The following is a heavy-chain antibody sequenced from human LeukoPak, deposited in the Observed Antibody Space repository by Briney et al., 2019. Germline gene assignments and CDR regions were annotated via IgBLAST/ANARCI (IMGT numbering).Heavy chain of an antibody. CDR2: INHSGST. CDR1: GGSFSGYY. D-gene: IGHD3-16*01. J-gene: IGHJ4*02. CDR3: ASSHMIR. Sequence: SETLSLTCAVYGGSFSGYYWSWIRQPPGKGLEWIGEINHSGSTNYNPSLKSRVTISVDTSKNQFSLKLSSVTAADMAVYYCASSHMIRWGQGTLVTVSS. V-gene: IGHV4-34*01.